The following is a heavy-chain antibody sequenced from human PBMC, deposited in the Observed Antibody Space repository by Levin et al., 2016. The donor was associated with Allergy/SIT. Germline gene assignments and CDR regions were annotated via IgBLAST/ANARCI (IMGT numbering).Heavy chain of an antibody. CDR3: ARVGYCSGGSCSFYYGMDV. CDR2: INAGNGNA. J-gene: IGHJ6*02. V-gene: IGHV1-3*01. CDR1: GYTFTSYA. Sequence: ASVKVSCKASGYTFTSYAIHWVRQAPGQRLEWMGWINAGNGNAKYSQKFQGRVTITRDTSATTAYMELSRLRSEDTTVYYCARVGYCSGGSCSFYYGMDVWGQGTTVTVSS. D-gene: IGHD2-15*01.